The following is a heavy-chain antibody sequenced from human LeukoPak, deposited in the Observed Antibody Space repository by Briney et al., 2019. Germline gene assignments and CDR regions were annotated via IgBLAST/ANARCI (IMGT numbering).Heavy chain of an antibody. J-gene: IGHJ3*02. CDR3: ARHLVIEMSGYRPIDAFDT. CDR1: GGSISGAYY. V-gene: IGHV4-31*03. Sequence: SETLSLTCSVSGGSISGAYYWSWIRQHPGKGLEYFGYIYYSGTTYYNPSLQSRVTISVDTSKNQFSPKLNSVTAADTAVYYCARHLVIEMSGYRPIDAFDTWGQGTMVTVSS. D-gene: IGHD3-3*01. CDR2: IYYSGTT.